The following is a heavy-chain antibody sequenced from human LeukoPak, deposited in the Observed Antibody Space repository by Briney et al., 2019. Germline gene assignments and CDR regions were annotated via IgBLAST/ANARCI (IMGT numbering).Heavy chain of an antibody. CDR2: ISGSSSYI. D-gene: IGHD3-22*01. V-gene: IGHV3-21*03. Sequence: GGSLRLSCAASGFTFSSYVIHWVRQAPGKGLEWVSSISGSSSYIYYADSVKGRFTISRDNTKNSLYLLKNSVRAADTAAYYCARNEDDSSGYFAGVFDIWGQGTMVTVSS. CDR1: GFTFSSYV. J-gene: IGHJ3*02. CDR3: ARNEDDSSGYFAGVFDI.